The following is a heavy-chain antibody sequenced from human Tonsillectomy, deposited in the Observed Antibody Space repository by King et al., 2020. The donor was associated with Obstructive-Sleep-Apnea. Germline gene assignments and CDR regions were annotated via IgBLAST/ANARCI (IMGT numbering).Heavy chain of an antibody. CDR1: GFTFGDYA. CDR3: TRVGGVVIHYYYYYGMDV. Sequence: QLVESGGGLVQPGRSLRLSCTASGFTFGDYAMSWFRQAQGKGLEWVGFIRSKAYGGTTEYAASVKGRFTISRDDSKSIAYLQMNSLKTEDTAVYYCTRVGGVVIHYYYYYGMDVWGQGTTVTVSS. D-gene: IGHD3-3*01. J-gene: IGHJ6*02. CDR2: IRSKAYGGTT. V-gene: IGHV3-49*03.